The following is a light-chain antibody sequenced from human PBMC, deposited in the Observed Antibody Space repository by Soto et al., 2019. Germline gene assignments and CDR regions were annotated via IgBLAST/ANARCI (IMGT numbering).Light chain of an antibody. V-gene: IGLV4-69*01. CDR1: SGHSSYA. Sequence: QPVLTQSPSASASLGASVKLPCTLSSGHSSYAIAWHQQQPEKGPRYLMKLNSDGSHSEGDGIPDRFSGSSSGAERYLTISSLQSEDEADYYCQTWGTVVFGGGTKLTVL. CDR3: QTWGTVV. CDR2: LNSDGSH. J-gene: IGLJ2*01.